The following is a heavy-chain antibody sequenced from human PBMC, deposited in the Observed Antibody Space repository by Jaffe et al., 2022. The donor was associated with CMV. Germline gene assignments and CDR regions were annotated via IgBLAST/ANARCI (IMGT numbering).Heavy chain of an antibody. V-gene: IGHV5-51*01. CDR2: IYPGDSDT. CDR1: GYNFTNFW. D-gene: IGHD1-26*01. Sequence: EVQLVQSGAEVKRPGESLRISCQASGYNFTNFWIGWVRQMPGQGLEWMAIIYPGDSDTRYTPSFQHQISVSVDKSIRTVSLQWWSLKTSDTAMYYCAILGAGAFDVWGRGTLVTVSS. J-gene: IGHJ3*01. CDR3: AILGAGAFDV.